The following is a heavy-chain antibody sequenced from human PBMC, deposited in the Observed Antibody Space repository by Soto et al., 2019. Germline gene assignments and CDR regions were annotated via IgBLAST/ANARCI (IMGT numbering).Heavy chain of an antibody. Sequence: QVQLVQSGAEVKKPGSSVKVSCKASGGTFSSYAISWVRQAPGQGLEWMGGIIPIFGTANYAQKFQGRVTITADESTSTAYMELSSLRSEDTAVYYCARMRRYCSGGSCYPYYFDDWGQGTLVTVSS. V-gene: IGHV1-69*12. CDR2: IIPIFGTA. CDR3: ARMRRYCSGGSCYPYYFDD. D-gene: IGHD2-15*01. CDR1: GGTFSSYA. J-gene: IGHJ4*02.